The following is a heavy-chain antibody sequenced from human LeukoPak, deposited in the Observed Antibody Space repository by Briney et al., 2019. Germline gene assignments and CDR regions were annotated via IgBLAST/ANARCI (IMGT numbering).Heavy chain of an antibody. CDR1: GFTFSSYG. CDR3: AKIRKRWLQRYYFDY. CDR2: ISYDGSNK. D-gene: IGHD5-24*01. Sequence: RGSLRLSCAASGFTFSSYGMHWVRQAPGKGLEWVAVISYDGSNKYYADSVKGRFTISRDNSKNTLYLQMNSLRAEDTAVYYCAKIRKRWLQRYYFDYWGQGTLVTVSS. J-gene: IGHJ4*02. V-gene: IGHV3-30*18.